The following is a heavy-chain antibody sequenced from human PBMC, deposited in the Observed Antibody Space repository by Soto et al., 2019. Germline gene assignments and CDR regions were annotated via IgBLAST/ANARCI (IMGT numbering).Heavy chain of an antibody. J-gene: IGHJ6*02. CDR2: ISGYNGDT. CDR1: GYTFTRYG. D-gene: IGHD2-8*01. CDR3: AINGQPPYYYYGLDV. Sequence: AASVKVSCKASGYTFTRYGISWVRQAPGQGLEWMGWISGYNGDTNYAQKFQGRVSMTIDTSTTTAYMELRSLTSDDTAVYYCAINGQPPYYYYGLDVWGPGTTVNVSS. V-gene: IGHV1-18*01.